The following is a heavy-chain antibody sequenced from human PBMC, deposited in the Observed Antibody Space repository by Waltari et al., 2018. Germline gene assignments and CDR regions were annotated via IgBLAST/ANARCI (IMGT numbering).Heavy chain of an antibody. D-gene: IGHD6-13*01. J-gene: IGHJ6*03. V-gene: IGHV4-59*01. CDR3: ARGCMGAAAGTLGQTYYMDV. CDR2: IYYSGST. CDR1: VGSISSYY. Sequence: QVQLPESVPGLVKPSETLSLTCTVSVGSISSYYWRWIRQPPGNGLEWIGYIYYSGSTNYNTYLKSRVTISVDTSKNQFSLKLSSVTAADTAVYYCARGCMGAAAGTLGQTYYMDVWGKGTTVTISS.